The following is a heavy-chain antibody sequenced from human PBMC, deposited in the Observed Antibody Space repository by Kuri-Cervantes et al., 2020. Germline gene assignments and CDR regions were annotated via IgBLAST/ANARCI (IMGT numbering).Heavy chain of an antibody. CDR2: ISYDGSNK. V-gene: IGHV3-30-3*02. J-gene: IGHJ6*04. CDR1: GFTFSSYA. Sequence: GGSLRLSCAASGFTFSSYAMHWVRQAPGKGLEWVAVISYDGSNKYYADSVKGRFTISRDNSKNTLYLRMNSMRGDDTAVYYCAKSPGRGVMDVWGKGTTVTVSS. CDR3: AKSPGRGVMDV. D-gene: IGHD3-10*01.